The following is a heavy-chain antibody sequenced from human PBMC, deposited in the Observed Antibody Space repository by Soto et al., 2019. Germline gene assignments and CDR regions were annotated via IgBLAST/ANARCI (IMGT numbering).Heavy chain of an antibody. D-gene: IGHD3-22*01. Sequence: PGWSLGLSCAACGFTFSNAGVNWVGQAPGKGLEWVGRIKSKTDGGTTDYAASVKGRFTISRDDSKNTLNLQMNSLKTEDTAVIHRTQDGIRDNSPFVAYRGNGTPVPVTP. CDR2: IKSKTDGGTT. J-gene: IGHJ1*01. CDR3: TQDGIRDNSPFVAY. V-gene: IGHV3-15*07. CDR1: GFTFSNAG.